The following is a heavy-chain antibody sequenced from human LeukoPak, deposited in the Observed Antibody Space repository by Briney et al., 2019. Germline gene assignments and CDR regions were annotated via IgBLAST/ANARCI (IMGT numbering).Heavy chain of an antibody. CDR2: ISSSNSYI. D-gene: IGHD4-17*01. J-gene: IGHJ4*02. CDR3: ARDSYGDYYFDY. CDR1: GFTFITYT. V-gene: IGHV3-21*01. Sequence: GGSLRLSCAASGFTFITYTMNWVRQAPGKGLEWVSSISSSNSYIYYADSVKGRFTISRDNAKNSLYLQMNSLRAEDTAVYYCARDSYGDYYFDYRGQGTLVTVSS.